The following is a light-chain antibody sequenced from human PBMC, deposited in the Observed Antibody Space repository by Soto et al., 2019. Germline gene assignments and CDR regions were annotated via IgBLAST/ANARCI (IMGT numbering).Light chain of an antibody. CDR2: GAF. CDR3: QKYDKWPYT. J-gene: IGKJ2*01. Sequence: ENVLTQSPATLSVSPGERATLSCRTSQIIGTNLAWYQQKPGQAPRLLIYGAFIRAPGFPVRFRGTGSGSEFTLTISSLQSEDGALYNCQKYDKWPYTFGQGTNLEIK. V-gene: IGKV3-15*01. CDR1: QIIGTN.